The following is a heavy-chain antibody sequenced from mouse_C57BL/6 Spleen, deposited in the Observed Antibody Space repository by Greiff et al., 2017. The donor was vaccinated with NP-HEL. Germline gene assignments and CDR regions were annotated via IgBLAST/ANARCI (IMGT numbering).Heavy chain of an antibody. Sequence: QVHVKQSGTELVKPGASVKLSCKASGYTFTSYWMHWVKQRPGQGLEWIGNINPSNGGTNYNEKFKSKATLTVDKSSSTAYMQLSSLTSEDSAVYYCARSNYYGSRYYFDYWGQGTTLTVSS. V-gene: IGHV1-53*01. CDR3: ARSNYYGSRYYFDY. D-gene: IGHD1-1*01. CDR1: GYTFTSYW. CDR2: INPSNGGT. J-gene: IGHJ2*01.